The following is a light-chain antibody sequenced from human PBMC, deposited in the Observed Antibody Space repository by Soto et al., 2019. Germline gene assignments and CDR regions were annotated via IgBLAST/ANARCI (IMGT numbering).Light chain of an antibody. CDR3: QQYNGT. CDR1: QSISNW. CDR2: KAS. Sequence: DIQMTQSPSSLSASVGDRVAITCRASQSISNWLAWYQQKTGKAPKLLIYKASNLQSGVPSRFSGSGSGTEFTLTISSLQPDDFATYYCQQYNGTFGQGTKVDIK. J-gene: IGKJ1*01. V-gene: IGKV1-5*03.